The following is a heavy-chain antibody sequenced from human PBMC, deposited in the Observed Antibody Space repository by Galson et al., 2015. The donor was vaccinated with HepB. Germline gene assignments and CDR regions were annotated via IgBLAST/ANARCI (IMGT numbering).Heavy chain of an antibody. D-gene: IGHD2-15*01. J-gene: IGHJ6*02. Sequence: CAISGDSVSSNSAAWNWIRQSPSRGLEWLGRTYYRSRWYNDYAESVRSRITINPDTSRNQFSLQLKSVTPEDTAVYYCASVVGTIYYYGMDVWGQGTLVAVSS. CDR2: TYYRSRWYN. CDR1: GDSVSSNSAA. CDR3: ASVVGTIYYYGMDV. V-gene: IGHV6-1*01.